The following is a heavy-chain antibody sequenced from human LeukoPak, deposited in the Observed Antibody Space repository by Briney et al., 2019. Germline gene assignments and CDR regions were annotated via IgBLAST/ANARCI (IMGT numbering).Heavy chain of an antibody. Sequence: SETLALTCTVSGGSFSTYYWSWIRQSPGKGLEWIGYISYSGSTNYNPSLKSRVTISVDTSRNQFSLKLSSVTAADTAVYYCATYCSGGSCVTRTFDYWGQGTLVTVSS. D-gene: IGHD2-15*01. CDR2: ISYSGST. V-gene: IGHV4-59*01. J-gene: IGHJ4*02. CDR3: ATYCSGGSCVTRTFDY. CDR1: GGSFSTYY.